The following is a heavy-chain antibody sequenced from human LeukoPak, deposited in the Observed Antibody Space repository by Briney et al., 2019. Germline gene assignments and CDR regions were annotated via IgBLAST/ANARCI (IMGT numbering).Heavy chain of an antibody. D-gene: IGHD2/OR15-2a*01. J-gene: IGHJ6*03. CDR3: ARAETSSYYYYYMDV. V-gene: IGHV4-59*01. Sequence: NASETLSLTCAVYGGSFSGYYWSWIRQPPGKGLEWIGYIYYSGSTNYNPSLKSRVTISVDTSKNQFSLKLSSVTAADTAVYYCARAETSSYYYYYMDVWGKGTTVTISS. CDR1: GGSFSGYY. CDR2: IYYSGST.